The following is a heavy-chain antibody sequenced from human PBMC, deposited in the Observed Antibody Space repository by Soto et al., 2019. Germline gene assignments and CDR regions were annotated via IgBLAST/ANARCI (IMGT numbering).Heavy chain of an antibody. V-gene: IGHV1-46*01. CDR3: ARGGVSTRTFDY. D-gene: IGHD3-3*01. J-gene: IGHJ4*02. Sequence: ASVKFSCKASGYTFTSYYMHWVRQAPGQGLEWMGIINPSGGSTSYAQKFQGRVTMTRDTSISSAYLQWSSLRASDTAMYYCARGGVSTRTFDYWGQGTPVTVSS. CDR2: INPSGGST. CDR1: GYTFTSYY.